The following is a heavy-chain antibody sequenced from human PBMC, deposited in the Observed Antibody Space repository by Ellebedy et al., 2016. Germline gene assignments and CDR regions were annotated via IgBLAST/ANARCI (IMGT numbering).Heavy chain of an antibody. D-gene: IGHD4-17*01. V-gene: IGHV1-18*01. Sequence: ASVKVSCXASGGTFSSYAISWVRQAPGQGLEWMGWISAYNGNTNYAQKLQGRVTMTTDTSTSTAYMELRSLRSDDTAVYYCARDDYGDYSNWFDPWGQGTLVTVSS. CDR3: ARDDYGDYSNWFDP. J-gene: IGHJ5*02. CDR1: GGTFSSYA. CDR2: ISAYNGNT.